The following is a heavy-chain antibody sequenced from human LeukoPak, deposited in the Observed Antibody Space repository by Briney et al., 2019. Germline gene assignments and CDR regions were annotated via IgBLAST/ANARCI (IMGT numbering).Heavy chain of an antibody. CDR2: IYPTGNT. Sequence: SETLSLTCSVSGGAIISYYWSWIRQPAGKGPEWIGRIYPTGNTDYNPSLKTRVTMSTDLSKKQFSLRLRSVTAADTAVDYCARLKFYDSTGYSPGYYMDVWGKGTAVTVSS. CDR3: ARLKFYDSTGYSPGYYMDV. J-gene: IGHJ6*03. CDR1: GGAIISYY. V-gene: IGHV4-4*07. D-gene: IGHD3-22*01.